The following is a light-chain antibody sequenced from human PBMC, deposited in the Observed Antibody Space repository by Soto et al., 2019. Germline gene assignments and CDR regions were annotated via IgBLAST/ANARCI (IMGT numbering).Light chain of an antibody. CDR1: QSVSSN. CDR3: QQYNTWPLT. V-gene: IGKV3-15*01. J-gene: IGKJ3*01. Sequence: ETVMTQSPATLSVSPGERPTLSCRASQSVSSNLAWYQQKPGQAPRLLIYDASTRATGIPARFSGSESGTEFTLTISSLQSEDFAVYYCQQYNTWPLTFGPRTKVDIK. CDR2: DAS.